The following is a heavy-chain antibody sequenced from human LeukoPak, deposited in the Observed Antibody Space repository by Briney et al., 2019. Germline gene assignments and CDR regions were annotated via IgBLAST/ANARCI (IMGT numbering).Heavy chain of an antibody. D-gene: IGHD3-10*01. CDR3: AKAPLAYRTSGSYACGMDV. J-gene: IGHJ6*02. CDR2: ISSDGSNY. CDR1: GFTFSTYG. V-gene: IGHV3-30*18. Sequence: PGGSLRLSCEASGFTFSTYGMHWVRQAPGEGLEWMAVISSDGSNYYYADSVRGRFTISRDNSKNTLYLQMNSLRVEDTAVYYCAKAPLAYRTSGSYACGMDVWGQGTTVAVSS.